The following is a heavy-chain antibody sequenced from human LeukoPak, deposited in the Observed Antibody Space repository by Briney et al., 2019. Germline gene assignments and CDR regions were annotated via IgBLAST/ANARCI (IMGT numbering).Heavy chain of an antibody. Sequence: GGSLRLSCAASGFTFSTYALHCVRLTPGNGLEWVAVISSDGTTEYYADSVKGLLTISRDNSKNTLFLQIDSLRTEDTGVYYCARDAWQLAQRFDYWGQGTLVTVSS. J-gene: IGHJ4*02. CDR1: GFTFSTYA. CDR2: ISSDGTTE. D-gene: IGHD6-13*01. CDR3: ARDAWQLAQRFDY. V-gene: IGHV3-30*04.